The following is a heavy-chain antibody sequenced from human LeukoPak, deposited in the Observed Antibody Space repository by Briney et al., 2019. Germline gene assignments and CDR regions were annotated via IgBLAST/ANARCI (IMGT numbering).Heavy chain of an antibody. J-gene: IGHJ4*02. CDR1: GYTLTELS. Sequence: ASVKVSCKVSGYTLTELSMHWVRQAPGKGLEWMGGFDPEDGETIYAQKFQGRVTMTEDTSTDTAYMELSSLRSEDTAVYYCTTEGDGSGPRGTDYWGQGTLVTVSS. D-gene: IGHD3-10*01. V-gene: IGHV1-24*01. CDR2: FDPEDGET. CDR3: TTEGDGSGPRGTDY.